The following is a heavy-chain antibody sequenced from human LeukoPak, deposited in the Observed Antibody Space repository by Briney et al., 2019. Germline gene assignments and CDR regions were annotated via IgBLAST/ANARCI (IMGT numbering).Heavy chain of an antibody. D-gene: IGHD6-19*01. CDR3: ARVPNSGWYYFDY. Sequence: SETLSLTCTVSGGSISPFYWSWIRQPPGKGLEWIGYIYYSGSTSYNPSLKSRVTISVGTSKNQFSLKLSSVTAADTAVYYCARVPNSGWYYFDYWGQGTLVTVSS. CDR1: GGSISPFY. V-gene: IGHV4-59*01. CDR2: IYYSGST. J-gene: IGHJ4*02.